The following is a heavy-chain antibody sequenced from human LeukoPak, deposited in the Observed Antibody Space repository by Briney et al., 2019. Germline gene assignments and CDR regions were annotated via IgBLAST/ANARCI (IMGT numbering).Heavy chain of an antibody. D-gene: IGHD3-3*01. CDR3: ARWPPTYYDFWSGYLYYYYGMDV. V-gene: IGHV1-18*01. J-gene: IGHJ6*02. CDR2: ISAYNGNT. Sequence: ASVKVSCKASGYTFTSYGISWVRQAPGQGLEWMGWISAYNGNTNYAQKLQGRVTMTTDTSTSTAYMELSSLRSEDTAVYYCARWPPTYYDFWSGYLYYYYGMDVWGQGTTVTVSS. CDR1: GYTFTSYG.